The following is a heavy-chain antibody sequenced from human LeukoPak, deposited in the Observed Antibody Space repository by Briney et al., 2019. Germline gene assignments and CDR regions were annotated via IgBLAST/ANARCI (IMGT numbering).Heavy chain of an antibody. D-gene: IGHD2-15*01. Sequence: SETLSLTCTVSGYSISSGYYWGWIRQPPGKGLEWIVVYHVGTTDYNPSLRSRVTISVDTSKNQFSLKLSSVTAADTAVYYCARDDCSGGSCYRAWGQGTLVTVSS. CDR1: GYSISSGYY. V-gene: IGHV4-38-2*02. CDR3: ARDDCSGGSCYRA. J-gene: IGHJ5*02. CDR2: VYHVGTT.